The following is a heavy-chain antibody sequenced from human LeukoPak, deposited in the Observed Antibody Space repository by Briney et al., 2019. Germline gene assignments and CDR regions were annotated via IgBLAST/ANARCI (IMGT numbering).Heavy chain of an antibody. Sequence: ASVKVSCKASGYTFTNYAMHWVRQAPGQRLEWMGWVNAGNGNTKYSQKFQGRVTITRDTSASTAYMELSSLRSEDTAVYCCARESPCSGDGCHARLDYWGQGTLVTVSS. V-gene: IGHV1-3*01. CDR3: ARESPCSGDGCHARLDY. CDR2: VNAGNGNT. CDR1: GYTFTNYA. J-gene: IGHJ4*02. D-gene: IGHD2-15*01.